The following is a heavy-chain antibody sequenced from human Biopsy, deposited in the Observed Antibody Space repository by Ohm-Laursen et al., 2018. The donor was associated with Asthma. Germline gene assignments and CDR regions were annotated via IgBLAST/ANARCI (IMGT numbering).Heavy chain of an antibody. D-gene: IGHD3-9*01. V-gene: IGHV1-3*04. CDR2: VNTGNGDT. Sequence: ASVKVSCNPSGYNFISFAIHWVRQAPGQRLEWMGWVNTGNGDTKYSQKFQGRVTITRDTSASTAYMELKSLRSEDTATYYCARTYYDFLTGQVKDVFGVWGQGTMVTVSS. CDR1: GYNFISFA. J-gene: IGHJ3*01. CDR3: ARTYYDFLTGQVKDVFGV.